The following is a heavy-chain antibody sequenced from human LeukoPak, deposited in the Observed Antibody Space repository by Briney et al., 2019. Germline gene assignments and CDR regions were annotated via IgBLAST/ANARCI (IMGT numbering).Heavy chain of an antibody. V-gene: IGHV4-59*01. CDR3: ARSFPGTYGGLHYFDF. CDR1: GGSISTYY. J-gene: IGHJ4*02. Sequence: SETLSLTCTVSGGSISTYYWSWIRQPPGKGLEWIGYIYYSGSTNYNPSLKSRVTLSVDTSRNQFSLRLSSVTAADTAVYYCARSFPGTYGGLHYFDFWGQGTLVTVSS. D-gene: IGHD3-10*01. CDR2: IYYSGST.